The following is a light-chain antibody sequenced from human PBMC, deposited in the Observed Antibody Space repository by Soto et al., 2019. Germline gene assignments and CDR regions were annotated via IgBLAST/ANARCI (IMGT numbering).Light chain of an antibody. V-gene: IGKV3-20*01. Sequence: EIVLTQSPGTLSLSPGERATLSCRASQSVSSSYLGWYQQKPGQAPRLLIYGTSSRATGIPDRFRGSGSGTGFTLTISRLEPEDFAVYYCQQYGRSPRTFGGGTKVEIK. CDR1: QSVSSSY. J-gene: IGKJ4*01. CDR2: GTS. CDR3: QQYGRSPRT.